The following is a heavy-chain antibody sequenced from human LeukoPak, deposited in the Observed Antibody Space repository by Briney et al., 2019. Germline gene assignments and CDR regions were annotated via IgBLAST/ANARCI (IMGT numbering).Heavy chain of an antibody. Sequence: SETLSLTCAVYGGSFSGYYWSWIRQPPGKGLEWIGEINHSGSTNYNPSLKSRVTISVDTSKNQFSLKLSSVTAADTAVYLCARHSRDYYNNYGLEVWGPGTTVTVSS. CDR2: INHSGST. D-gene: IGHD2-21*01. CDR1: GGSFSGYY. V-gene: IGHV4-34*01. CDR3: ARHSRDYYNNYGLEV. J-gene: IGHJ6*02.